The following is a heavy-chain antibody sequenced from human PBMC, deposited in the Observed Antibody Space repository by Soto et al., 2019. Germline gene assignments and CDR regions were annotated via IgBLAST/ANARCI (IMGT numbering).Heavy chain of an antibody. CDR2: ISYDGSNK. CDR3: ARLQVVITAGVN. D-gene: IGHD3-22*01. CDR1: GFTFSSYA. J-gene: IGHJ4*02. V-gene: IGHV3-30-3*01. Sequence: GGSLRLSCAASGFTFSSYAMHWVRQAPGKGLEWVAVISYDGSNKYYADSVKGRFTISRDNSKNTLYLQMNSLRAEDTAVYYCARLQVVITAGVNWGQGTLVTVSS.